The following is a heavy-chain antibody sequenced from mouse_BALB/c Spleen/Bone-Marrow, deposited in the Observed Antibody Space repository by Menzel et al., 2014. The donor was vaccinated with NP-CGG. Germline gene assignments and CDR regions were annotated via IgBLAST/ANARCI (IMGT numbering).Heavy chain of an antibody. Sequence: VQLVESGVELVKPGASVKLSCKASGNTFXSYDINWVRQRPEQGLEWIGWIFPGDSTTKYNEKFKGKATLSTDKSSSTVHMQLSRLTSEDSAVYFCVRSRLRDWYFDVWGAGTTVTISS. CDR2: IFPGDSTT. V-gene: IGHV1S56*01. CDR1: GNTFXSYD. CDR3: VRSRLRDWYFDV. D-gene: IGHD1-2*01. J-gene: IGHJ1*01.